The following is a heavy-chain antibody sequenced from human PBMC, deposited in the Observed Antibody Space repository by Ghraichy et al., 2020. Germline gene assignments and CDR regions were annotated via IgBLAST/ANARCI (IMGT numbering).Heavy chain of an antibody. Sequence: SETLSLTCTVSGGSISSTDYYCNWIRQSPGKGLEWIGGIYYTGSTYYNPSLKSRVTISVDTSKNRFSLNLGSVTAADTAVYYCARSYGSYVDWGQGTMVTVSS. V-gene: IGHV4-39*01. CDR3: ARSYGSYVD. CDR2: IYYTGST. CDR1: GGSISSTDYY. D-gene: IGHD3-10*01. J-gene: IGHJ4*02.